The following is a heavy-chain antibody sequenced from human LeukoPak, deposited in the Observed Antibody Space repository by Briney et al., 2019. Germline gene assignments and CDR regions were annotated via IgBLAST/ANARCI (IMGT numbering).Heavy chain of an antibody. V-gene: IGHV1-18*01. CDR1: GYTCTFYV. Sequence: ASVKVSCKTAGYTCTFYVISWVRKAPAQGLEWMGWIQTYNGNTNDAQKFRGRVTMTTDTSTSTAYMQLRSLRSDDTAVYFWARGEKPYDYWGQGTLVSVSS. CDR2: IQTYNGNT. D-gene: IGHD1-26*01. CDR3: ARGEKPYDY. J-gene: IGHJ4*02.